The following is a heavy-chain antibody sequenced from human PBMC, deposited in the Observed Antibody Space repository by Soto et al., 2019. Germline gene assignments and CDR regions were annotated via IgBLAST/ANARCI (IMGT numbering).Heavy chain of an antibody. V-gene: IGHV4-39*01. CDR1: GGSISSPSYY. J-gene: IGHJ5*02. CDR3: ARHTWGRQRGWFDP. Sequence: SETLSLTCTVSGGSISSPSYYWGWIRQPLGKGLEWIGSIYYSGTTFYNPSLKSRVTISVDTSKNQYSLKLNSVTAADTAVYYCARHTWGRQRGWFDPWGQGTVVT. CDR2: IYYSGTT. D-gene: IGHD2-2*01.